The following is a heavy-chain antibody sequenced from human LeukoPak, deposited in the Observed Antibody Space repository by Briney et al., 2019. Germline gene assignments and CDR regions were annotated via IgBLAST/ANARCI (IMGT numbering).Heavy chain of an antibody. J-gene: IGHJ4*02. CDR1: GGSFSGYY. V-gene: IGHV4-34*01. CDR2: INHSGST. D-gene: IGHD2-21*02. CDR3: ARSRTYCGGDCSGYYFDY. Sequence: SETLSLTCAVYGGSFSGYYWSWIRQPPGKGLEWIGEINHSGSTNYNPSLKSRVIISVDTSKNQFSLKLSSVTAADTAVYYCARSRTYCGGDCSGYYFDYWGQGTLVTVSS.